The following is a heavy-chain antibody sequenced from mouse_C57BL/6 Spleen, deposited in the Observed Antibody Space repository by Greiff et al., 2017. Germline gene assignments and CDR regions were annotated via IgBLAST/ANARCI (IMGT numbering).Heavy chain of an antibody. Sequence: VQLKESGAELVRPGASVKLSCTASGFNIKDDYMHWVKQRPEQGLEWIGLIDPENGDTEYDSKFQGKATITADTSSNTAYLQLSSLTSEDTAVYYCTRGLGRRTWFAYWGQGTLVTVSA. CDR2: IDPENGDT. J-gene: IGHJ3*01. CDR3: TRGLGRRTWFAY. D-gene: IGHD4-1*01. CDR1: GFNIKDDY. V-gene: IGHV14-4*01.